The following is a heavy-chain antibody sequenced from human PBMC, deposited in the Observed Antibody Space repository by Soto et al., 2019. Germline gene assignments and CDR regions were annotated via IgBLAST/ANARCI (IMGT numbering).Heavy chain of an antibody. Sequence: GGSLRLSCTASGLTFGDYAMSWFRQAPGKGLEWVGFIRSKAYGGTTEYAASVKGRFTISRDDSKSIAYLQMNSLKTEDTAVYYCARRDVHNWFGYWGQGTLVTVSS. CDR2: IRSKAYGGTT. J-gene: IGHJ4*02. CDR1: GLTFGDYA. CDR3: ARRDVHNWFGY. V-gene: IGHV3-49*03.